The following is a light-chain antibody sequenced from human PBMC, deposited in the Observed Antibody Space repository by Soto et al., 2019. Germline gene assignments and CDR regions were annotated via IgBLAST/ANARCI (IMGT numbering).Light chain of an antibody. CDR2: DAS. CDR3: QQYNSYSPWT. CDR1: QSISSW. V-gene: IGKV1-5*01. J-gene: IGKJ1*01. Sequence: DIQMTQSPSTLSASVGDRVTITCRASQSISSWLAWYQQKPGKAPKLLIYDASSLESGVPSRFSGSGSGTEFSLTISSLQPDDFGGYYCQQYNSYSPWTFGQGTKVEIK.